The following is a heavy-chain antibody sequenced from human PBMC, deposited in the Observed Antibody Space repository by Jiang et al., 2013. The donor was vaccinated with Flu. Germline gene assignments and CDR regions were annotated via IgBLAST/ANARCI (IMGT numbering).Heavy chain of an antibody. CDR1: GFTFSSYW. V-gene: IGHV3-74*01. J-gene: IGHJ5*02. CDR2: INSDGSST. CDR3: ARDAEHSSSQAYNWFDP. Sequence: VQLVESGGGLVQPGGSLRLSCAASGFTFSSYWMHWVRQAPGKGLVWVSRINSDGSSTSYADSVKGRFTISRDNAKNTLYLQMNSLRAEDTAVYYCARDAEHSSSQAYNWFDPGAREPWSPSPQ. D-gene: IGHD6-13*01.